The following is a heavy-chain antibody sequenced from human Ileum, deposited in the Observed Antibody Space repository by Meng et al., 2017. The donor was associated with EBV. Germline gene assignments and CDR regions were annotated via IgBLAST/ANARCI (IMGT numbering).Heavy chain of an antibody. CDR3: GRDQGRELINH. CDR1: GDSISSDIW. D-gene: IGHD1-7*01. CDR2: VYHRGDT. V-gene: IGHV4-4*02. J-gene: IGHJ4*02. Sequence: QGPLQASGPGLGKPSGTLSLTCTVSGDSISSDIWWSWVRQPPGKGLEWIGEVYHRGDTNYNPSLKSRVDISVDKSKNQFYLSLFSVTAADTAVYYCGRDQGRELINHWGQGTLVTVSS.